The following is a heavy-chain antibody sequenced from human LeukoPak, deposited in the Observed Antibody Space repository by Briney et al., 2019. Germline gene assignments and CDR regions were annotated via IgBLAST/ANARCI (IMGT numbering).Heavy chain of an antibody. J-gene: IGHJ6*03. CDR2: ISAYNGNT. CDR3: ARAVARLEKSYYYYMDV. Sequence: GASVKVSCKASGYTFTSYGISWVRQAPGQGLEWKGWISAYNGNTNYAQKLQGRVTMTTDTSTSTAYMELRSLRSDDTAVYYCARAVARLEKSYYYYMDVWGKGTTVTVSS. CDR1: GYTFTSYG. D-gene: IGHD3-16*01. V-gene: IGHV1-18*01.